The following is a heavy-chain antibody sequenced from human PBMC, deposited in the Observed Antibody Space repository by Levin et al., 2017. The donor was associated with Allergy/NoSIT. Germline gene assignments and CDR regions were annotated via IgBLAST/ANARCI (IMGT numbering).Heavy chain of an antibody. J-gene: IGHJ4*02. V-gene: IGHV3-30*04. Sequence: GGSLRLSCAASGFTFSSYAMHWVRQAPGKGLEWVAVISYDGSNKYYADSVKGRFTISRDNSKNTLYLQMNSLRAEDTAVYYCARVVGAVAGKDYFDYWGQGTLVTVSS. CDR3: ARVVGAVAGKDYFDY. D-gene: IGHD6-19*01. CDR1: GFTFSSYA. CDR2: ISYDGSNK.